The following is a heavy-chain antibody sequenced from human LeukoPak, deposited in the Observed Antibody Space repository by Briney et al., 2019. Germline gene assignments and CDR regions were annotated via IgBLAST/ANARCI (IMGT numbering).Heavy chain of an antibody. CDR3: ARQWSSGWSFFDY. J-gene: IGHJ4*02. Sequence: GESLKISCKSSAYIFTTYWIGWVRQMPGKGLEWMGIIYPGDSDTRYSPSFQGQVTISADKSLSTAYLQWSSLKASDTAMYYCARQWSSGWSFFDYWGQGTLVTVSS. CDR1: AYIFTTYW. D-gene: IGHD6-19*01. CDR2: IYPGDSDT. V-gene: IGHV5-51*01.